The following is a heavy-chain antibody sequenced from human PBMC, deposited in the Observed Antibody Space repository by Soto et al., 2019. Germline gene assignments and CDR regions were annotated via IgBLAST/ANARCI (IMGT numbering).Heavy chain of an antibody. Sequence: ASVKVSCKASGYTFTSYGISWVRQAPGQGLEWMGWISAYNGNTNYAQKLQGRVTMTTDTSTSTAYMELRSLRSDDTAVYYCARDVESSGWYGCNWFDPWGQGTLVTVSS. CDR2: ISAYNGNT. D-gene: IGHD6-19*01. J-gene: IGHJ5*02. V-gene: IGHV1-18*01. CDR3: ARDVESSGWYGCNWFDP. CDR1: GYTFTSYG.